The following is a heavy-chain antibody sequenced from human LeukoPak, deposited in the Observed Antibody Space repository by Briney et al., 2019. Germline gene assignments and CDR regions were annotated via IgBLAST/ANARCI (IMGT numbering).Heavy chain of an antibody. V-gene: IGHV1-46*01. CDR3: ARTRAGYCSSTSCYVRVGWFDP. J-gene: IGHJ5*02. CDR2: INPSGGST. Sequence: ASVKVSCKASGYTFTSYYMHWVRQAPGQGLEWMGIINPSGGSTSYAQKFQGRVTMTRDMSTSTVYMELSSLRSEDTAVYYCARTRAGYCSSTSCYVRVGWFDPRGQGTLVTVSS. CDR1: GYTFTSYY. D-gene: IGHD2-2*01.